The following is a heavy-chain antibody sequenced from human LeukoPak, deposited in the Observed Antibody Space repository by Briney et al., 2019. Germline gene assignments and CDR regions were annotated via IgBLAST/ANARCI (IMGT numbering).Heavy chain of an antibody. CDR2: IFTSGST. V-gene: IGHV4-61*02. CDR1: GGSISSGSYY. D-gene: IGHD3-10*01. CDR3: ARDSSNPRPGVRGGYYYYYYMDV. Sequence: PSETLSLTCTVSGGSISSGSYYWSWIRQPAGKGLEWIGRIFTSGSTNYNPSLKSRVTISVDTSKNQFSLKLTSVTAADTAVYYCARDSSNPRPGVRGGYYYYYYMDVWGKGTTVTISS. J-gene: IGHJ6*03.